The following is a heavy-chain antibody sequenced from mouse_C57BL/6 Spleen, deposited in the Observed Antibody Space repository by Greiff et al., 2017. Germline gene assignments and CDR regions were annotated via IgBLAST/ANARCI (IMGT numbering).Heavy chain of an antibody. D-gene: IGHD1-1*01. CDR1: GFTFSSYG. CDR2: ISSGGSYT. CDR3: ARHGLDYGSSSHWYFDV. Sequence: EVQGVESGGDLVKPGGSLKLSCAASGFTFSSYGMSWVRQTPDKRLEWVATISSGGSYTYYPDSVKGRFTISRDNAKNTLYLQMSSLKSEDTAMYYCARHGLDYGSSSHWYFDVWGTGTTVTVSS. J-gene: IGHJ1*03. V-gene: IGHV5-6*01.